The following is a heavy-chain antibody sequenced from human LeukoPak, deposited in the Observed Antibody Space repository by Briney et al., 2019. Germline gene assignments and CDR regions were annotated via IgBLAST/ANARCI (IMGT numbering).Heavy chain of an antibody. V-gene: IGHV3-53*01. CDR1: GFTVSSKY. J-gene: IGHJ4*02. Sequence: PGGSLRLSCAASGFTVSSKYMSWVRQAPGKGLEWVSVIYSDGSTYYADSVKGRFTISRDNSKNTLYLQMNSLRAEDTAVYYCASHGGIYLPFDYWGQGTLVTVSS. CDR2: IYSDGST. CDR3: ASHGGIYLPFDY. D-gene: IGHD1-26*01.